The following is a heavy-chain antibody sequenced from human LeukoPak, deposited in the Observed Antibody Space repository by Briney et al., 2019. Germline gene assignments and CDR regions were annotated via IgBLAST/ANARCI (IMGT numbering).Heavy chain of an antibody. CDR1: GGTFSSYA. CDR2: IIPIFGTA. V-gene: IGHV1-69*13. J-gene: IGHJ6*02. CDR3: ARDNPARSSSLDYYYGMDV. D-gene: IGHD6-6*01. Sequence: SVKVSCKASGGTFSSYAISWVRQAPGQGLEWMGGIIPIFGTANYAQKFQGRVTITADESTSTAYMELSSLRSEDTAVYYCARDNPARSSSLDYYYGMDVWGQGTTVTVSS.